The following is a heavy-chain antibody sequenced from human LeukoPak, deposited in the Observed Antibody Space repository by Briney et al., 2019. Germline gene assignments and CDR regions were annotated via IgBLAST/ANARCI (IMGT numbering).Heavy chain of an antibody. CDR3: ARVGYSGYGYYFDY. V-gene: IGHV4-61*08. D-gene: IGHD5-12*01. CDR1: GGSISSGGYY. Sequence: PSETLSLTCTVSGGSISSGGYYWSWIRQPPGKGLEWIGYIYYSGSTNYNPSLKSRVTISVDTSKNQFSLKLSSVTAADTAVYYCARVGYSGYGYYFDYWGLGTLVTVSS. CDR2: IYYSGST. J-gene: IGHJ4*02.